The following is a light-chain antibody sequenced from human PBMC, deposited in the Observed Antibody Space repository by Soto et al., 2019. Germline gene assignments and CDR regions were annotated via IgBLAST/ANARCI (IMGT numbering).Light chain of an antibody. J-gene: IGLJ1*01. CDR2: EVS. CDR1: SSDVGDYNY. Sequence: QSVLTQPASVSGSPGQSITISCTGTSSDVGDYNYVSWYQHHPGKAPKLMIYEVSNRPSGVSNRFSGSRSGNTASLTISGLQAEDEADYSCSSYTSSSTHYVFGTGTKVTVL. V-gene: IGLV2-14*01. CDR3: SSYTSSSTHYV.